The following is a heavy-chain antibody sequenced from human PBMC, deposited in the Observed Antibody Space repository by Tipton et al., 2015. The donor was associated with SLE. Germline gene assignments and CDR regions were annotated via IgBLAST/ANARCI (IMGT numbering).Heavy chain of an antibody. Sequence: QLVQSGPEVKKPGASVKVSCKASTDTFTNYGFNWVRQAPGQGLEWMGWIIPYNGNTNYAQNLQGRVTVTTDTSTNTAYMELRSLRSDDTAVYYCASGEKLELFDYWGQGTLVIVSS. J-gene: IGHJ4*02. V-gene: IGHV1-18*01. D-gene: IGHD1-7*01. CDR2: IIPYNGNT. CDR3: ASGEKLELFDY. CDR1: TDTFTNYG.